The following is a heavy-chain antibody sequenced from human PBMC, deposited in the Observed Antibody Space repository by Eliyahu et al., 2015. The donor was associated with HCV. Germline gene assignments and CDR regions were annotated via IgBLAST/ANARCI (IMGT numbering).Heavy chain of an antibody. V-gene: IGHV3-33*01. CDR3: ARDRYSTSSGGMDV. D-gene: IGHD6-6*01. CDR2: IWYDGSNK. CDR1: GFTFSVFG. J-gene: IGHJ6*02. Sequence: QVQLVESGGGVVQPGRSLRLSCAASGFTFSVFGMHWVRQAPGKGLEWVAVIWYDGSNKDYADSVKGRFTISRDTSKNTVYLQMNSLRAEDTAVYYCARDRYSTSSGGMDVWGQGTTVIVSS.